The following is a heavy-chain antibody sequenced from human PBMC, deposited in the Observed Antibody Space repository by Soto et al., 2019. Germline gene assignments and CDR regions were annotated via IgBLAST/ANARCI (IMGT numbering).Heavy chain of an antibody. D-gene: IGHD3-10*01. Sequence: ASVKVSCKASGYTFTSYGISWVRQAPGQGLEWMGWISAYNGNTNYAQKLRGRVTMTTDTSTSTAYMELRSLRSDDTAVYYCARGYGSGSYYNWFDPWGQGTLVTVSS. CDR3: ARGYGSGSYYNWFDP. V-gene: IGHV1-18*01. CDR1: GYTFTSYG. CDR2: ISAYNGNT. J-gene: IGHJ5*02.